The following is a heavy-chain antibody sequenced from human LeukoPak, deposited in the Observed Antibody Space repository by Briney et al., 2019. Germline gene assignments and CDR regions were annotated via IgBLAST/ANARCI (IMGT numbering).Heavy chain of an antibody. CDR1: GYTFTSYG. V-gene: IGHV1-8*01. J-gene: IGHJ4*02. Sequence: ASVKVSCKASGYTFTSYGITWVRQAPGQGLEWMGWMNPNSGNTGYAQKFQGRVTMTRNTSISTAYMELSSLRSEDTAVYYCARGPLRGFGRAFQDYWGQGTLVTVSS. CDR3: ARGPLRGFGRAFQDY. CDR2: MNPNSGNT. D-gene: IGHD3-10*01.